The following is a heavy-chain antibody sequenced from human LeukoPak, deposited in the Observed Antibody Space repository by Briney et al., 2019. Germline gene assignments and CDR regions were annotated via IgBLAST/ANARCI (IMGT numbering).Heavy chain of an antibody. CDR3: AKDQGQAVVPRRFDY. CDR2: IYYSGGNT. J-gene: IGHJ4*02. V-gene: IGHV3-23*01. CDR1: GFMFSNFA. Sequence: GGSLRLSCAASGFMFSNFAMSWVRQAPGKGLEWVSTIYYSGGNTYSADSVKGRFTISRDNAKNMLYLQMNSLRAEDTAVYYCAKDQGQAVVPRRFDYWGQGTLVTVSS. D-gene: IGHD2-2*01.